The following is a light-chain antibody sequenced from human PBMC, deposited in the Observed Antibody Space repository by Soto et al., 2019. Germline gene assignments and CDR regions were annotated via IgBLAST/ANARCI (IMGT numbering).Light chain of an antibody. Sequence: DIQMTQSPSSLSASVGDRVTITCRASQAIGIYLPGYQQKPGKVPKLLIYAASTLQSGVPSRFSGSGSGTDFTLTISGLQPEDVATYYCQKYNSAPRTFGPGTKVDIK. CDR2: AAS. V-gene: IGKV1-27*01. CDR1: QAIGIY. J-gene: IGKJ3*01. CDR3: QKYNSAPRT.